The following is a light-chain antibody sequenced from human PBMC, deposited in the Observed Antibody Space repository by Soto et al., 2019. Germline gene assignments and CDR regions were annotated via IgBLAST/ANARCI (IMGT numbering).Light chain of an antibody. CDR1: QSISSW. J-gene: IGKJ1*01. CDR2: DAS. CDR3: QQYRT. V-gene: IGKV1-5*01. Sequence: DIQMTQSPSSLSASVEDRVIITCRASQSISSWLAWYQQKPGKAPKLLIYDASSLESGVPSRFSGSGSGTEFTLTIRSLQPDDFATYYCQQYRTFGQGTKVDIK.